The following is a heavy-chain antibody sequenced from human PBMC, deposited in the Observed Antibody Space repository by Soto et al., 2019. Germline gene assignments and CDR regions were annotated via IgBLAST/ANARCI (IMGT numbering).Heavy chain of an antibody. CDR2: SSGSGGTT. CDR3: PKGPSPSGGFERIAQ. Sequence: GGSLRLSCAASEFTFSNHAMSWVRQAPGKGPEWVSGSSGSGGTTYYADSVKGRFTIPRDNPEKPLYLQMNSLRAEDTAVYYCPKGPSPSGGFERIAQWGQGTLVPVSS. J-gene: IGHJ4*02. D-gene: IGHD5-12*01. V-gene: IGHV3-23*01. CDR1: EFTFSNHA.